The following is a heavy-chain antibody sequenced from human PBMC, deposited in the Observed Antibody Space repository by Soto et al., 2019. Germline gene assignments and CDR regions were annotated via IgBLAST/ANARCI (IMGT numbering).Heavy chain of an antibody. Sequence: EVQLLESGGGLVQPGGSLRLSCAASGFAFNTYAMAWVRQAPGKGPEWVSSVTSNGGTAFYADSVTGRFTISRDNSRSTLYLRLNSLGPEDTAIYYCAKGLLRDYYYCSGLDVWGQGTTVTVSS. CDR2: VTSNGGTA. CDR1: GFAFNTYA. CDR3: AKGLLRDYYYCSGLDV. D-gene: IGHD2-15*01. J-gene: IGHJ6*02. V-gene: IGHV3-23*01.